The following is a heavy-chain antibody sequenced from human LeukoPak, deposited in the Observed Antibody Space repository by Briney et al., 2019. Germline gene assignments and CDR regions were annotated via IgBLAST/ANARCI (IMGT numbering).Heavy chain of an antibody. V-gene: IGHV3-21*01. CDR3: ARDISTAHWYFDL. CDR1: GFTFSSYS. D-gene: IGHD3-22*01. J-gene: IGHJ2*01. Sequence: GGSLRLSCAASGFTFSSYSMNWVRQAPGKGLEWVSSISSSSSYIYYADSVKGRFTISRDNAKNSLYLQMNSLRAEDTAVYYCARDISTAHWYFDLWGRGTLVTVS. CDR2: ISSSSSYI.